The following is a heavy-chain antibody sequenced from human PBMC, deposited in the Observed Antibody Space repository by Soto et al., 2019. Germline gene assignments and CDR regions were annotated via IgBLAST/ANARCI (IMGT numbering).Heavy chain of an antibody. CDR2: IYYSGST. V-gene: IGHV4-59*01. Sequence: HVQLQESGPGLVKPSETLSLTCTVSGGSISSYYWSWIRQPPGKGLEWIGYIYYSGSTNYNPSLKSRVTISVDTSMNQFSLKLSSVTAADPAVYYCARVGIVVVPSPPRGYYMDVWGKGTTVTVSS. J-gene: IGHJ6*03. CDR1: GGSISSYY. D-gene: IGHD2-2*01. CDR3: ARVGIVVVPSPPRGYYMDV.